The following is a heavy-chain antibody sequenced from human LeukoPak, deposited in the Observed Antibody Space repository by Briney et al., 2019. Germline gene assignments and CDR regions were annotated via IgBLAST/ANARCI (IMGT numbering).Heavy chain of an antibody. CDR3: AKDMGALAYCGGDCYSGWYFDL. CDR2: ISWNSGSI. J-gene: IGHJ2*01. Sequence: GGSLRLSCAASGFTFDDYAMHWVRQAPGKGLEWVSGISWNSGSIGYADSVKGRFTISRDNAKNSLNLQMNSLRAEDTALYYCAKDMGALAYCGGDCYSGWYFDLWGRGTLVTVSS. CDR1: GFTFDDYA. V-gene: IGHV3-9*01. D-gene: IGHD2-21*02.